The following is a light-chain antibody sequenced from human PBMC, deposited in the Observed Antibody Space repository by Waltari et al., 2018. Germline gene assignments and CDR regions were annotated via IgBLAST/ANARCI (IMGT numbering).Light chain of an antibody. V-gene: IGKV4-1*01. CDR3: QQYYSAPRT. CDR2: WAS. Sequence: DIVMTQSPDSLAVSLGDRAPINCKSSQSVLLRANNKNYIAWYQQKPGQPPKLLISWASMRESGVPDRFTGSESGTDFSLTISDLQAEDVAVYYCQQYYSAPRTFGQGTKVEIK. J-gene: IGKJ1*01. CDR1: QSVLLRANNKNY.